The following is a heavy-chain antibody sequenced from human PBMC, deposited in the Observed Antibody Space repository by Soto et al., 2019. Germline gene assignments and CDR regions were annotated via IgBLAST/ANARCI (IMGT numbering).Heavy chain of an antibody. Sequence: EAQLVESGGGLVQPGGSLRLSCAASGFTFSNHVMNWVRQAPGRGLERVSSINRDFNTYYADSVKGRFTISRDNAKDSLYLQMNSLRADDTAVYYCVNGDYYVGQGTLVTVSS. D-gene: IGHD4-17*01. CDR3: VNGDYY. V-gene: IGHV3-48*01. CDR2: INRDFNT. CDR1: GFTFSNHV. J-gene: IGHJ4*02.